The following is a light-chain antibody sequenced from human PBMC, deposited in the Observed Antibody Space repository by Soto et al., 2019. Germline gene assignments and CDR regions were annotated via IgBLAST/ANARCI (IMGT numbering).Light chain of an antibody. CDR3: QHYGNSPT. V-gene: IGKV3-20*01. CDR1: QSVSSGY. Sequence: EIVLTQSPGTLSLSPGDGATLSCRASQSVSSGYLAWYQQKPGQAPRLLIYGASRRATGIPDRISGSGSGTDFTLSISRLEPEDFAVYWCQHYGNSPTFGQGTKVDIK. CDR2: GAS. J-gene: IGKJ1*01.